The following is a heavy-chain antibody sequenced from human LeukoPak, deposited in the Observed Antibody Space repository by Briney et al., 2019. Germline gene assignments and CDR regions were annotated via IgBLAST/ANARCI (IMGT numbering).Heavy chain of an antibody. CDR3: ARDNGDGYNYDY. J-gene: IGHJ4*02. CDR2: IYYSGST. V-gene: IGHV4-59*01. CDR1: GGSISSYY. D-gene: IGHD5-24*01. Sequence: SETLSPTCTVSGGSISSYYWSWIRQPPGKGLEWIGYIYYSGSTNYNPSLKSRVTISVDTSKNQFSLKLSSVTAADTAVYYCARDNGDGYNYDYWGQGTLVTVSS.